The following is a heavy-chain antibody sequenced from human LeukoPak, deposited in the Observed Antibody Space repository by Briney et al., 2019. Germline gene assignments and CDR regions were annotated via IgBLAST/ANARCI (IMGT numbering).Heavy chain of an antibody. CDR2: ISWNSGSI. Sequence: GGSLRLSCAASGFTFDDYAMHWVRQAPGKGLEWVSGISWNSGSIGYADSVKGRFTISRDNAKNSLYLQMNSLRAEDTAVYYCAREGDDYGESFDYWGQGTLVTVSS. V-gene: IGHV3-9*01. CDR3: AREGDDYGESFDY. CDR1: GFTFDDYA. J-gene: IGHJ4*02. D-gene: IGHD4-17*01.